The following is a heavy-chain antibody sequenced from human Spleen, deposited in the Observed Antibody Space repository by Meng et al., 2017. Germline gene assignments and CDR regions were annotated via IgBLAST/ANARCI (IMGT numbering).Heavy chain of an antibody. V-gene: IGHV7-4-1*02. CDR3: ARVKRQWEIIDY. D-gene: IGHD1-26*01. CDR2: INTNTLNP. J-gene: IGHJ4*02. Sequence: VELVESGSEVKKPAAALKVSCKASGSNFTNYPINWVRQAPGQGLEWMGWINTNTLNPTYAQGFTGRFVFSLDTSVSTAYLQITSLKTEDTAMYYCARVKRQWEIIDYWGQGTLVTASS. CDR1: GSNFTNYP.